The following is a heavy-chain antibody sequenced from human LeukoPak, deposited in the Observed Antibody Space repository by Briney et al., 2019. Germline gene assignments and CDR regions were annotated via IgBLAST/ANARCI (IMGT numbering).Heavy chain of an antibody. CDR2: IKPNSGGT. J-gene: IGHJ4*02. CDR1: GYTFTGYY. Sequence: ASVKVSCKASGYTFTGYYMHWVRQAPGQGLEWMGWIKPNSGGTNYAQKFQGRVTMTRDTSISTAYMELSRLRSDDTAVYYCARVESIAAAGYFDYWGQGTLVTVSS. CDR3: ARVESIAAAGYFDY. V-gene: IGHV1-2*02. D-gene: IGHD6-13*01.